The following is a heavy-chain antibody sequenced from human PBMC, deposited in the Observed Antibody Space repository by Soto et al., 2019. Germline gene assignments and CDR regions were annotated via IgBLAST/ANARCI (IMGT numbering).Heavy chain of an antibody. J-gene: IGHJ4*02. CDR1: GGMFCSSA. Sequence: QVQLVQSGAEVKKPGSSVRVSCKASGGMFCSSAINWVRQAPGQGLEWMGGIVPMNGSPKYAQEFLGRVTISADASATTAYMDLSGLKSEDTAVYYCSCAPNWTSQLTRYWGRGTKVTVSS. V-gene: IGHV1-69*01. CDR2: IVPMNGSP. CDR3: SCAPNWTSQLTRY. D-gene: IGHD1-1*01.